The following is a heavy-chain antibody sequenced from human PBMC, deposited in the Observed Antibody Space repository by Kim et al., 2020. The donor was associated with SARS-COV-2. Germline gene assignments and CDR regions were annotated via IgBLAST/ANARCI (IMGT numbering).Heavy chain of an antibody. CDR1: GFTFSSYW. Sequence: GGSLRLSCAASGFTFSSYWMHWVRQAPGKGLKWVSNIKQDGSEKYYVDSVKGRFTISRDNAKNSLYLQMNSLSAEDTAIYYCTSGYSTLFNYWGQGCLVT. CDR3: TSGYSTLFNY. CDR2: IKQDGSEK. J-gene: IGHJ4*02. V-gene: IGHV3-7*03. D-gene: IGHD5-12*01.